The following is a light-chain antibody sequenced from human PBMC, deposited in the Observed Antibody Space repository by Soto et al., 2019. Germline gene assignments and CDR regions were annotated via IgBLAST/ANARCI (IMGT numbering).Light chain of an antibody. J-gene: IGKJ1*01. CDR2: KAS. CDR3: QQLNGSPWT. CDR1: QSISRL. V-gene: IGKV1-5*03. Sequence: DIQMTQSPSTLSASVGDRVTITCRASQSISRLLAWYQQKPGKAPNLLIYKASSLESGVPSRFSGSRSGTDYTLTIASLQPEDFATYYCQQLNGSPWTFGQGTKVDIK.